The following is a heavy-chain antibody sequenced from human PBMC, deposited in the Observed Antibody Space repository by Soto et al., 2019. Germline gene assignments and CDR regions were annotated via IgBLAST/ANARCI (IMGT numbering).Heavy chain of an antibody. CDR1: GLTFSNAW. J-gene: IGHJ4*02. V-gene: IGHV3-15*01. D-gene: IGHD6-19*01. Sequence: LRLSCAASGLTFSNAWMSWVRQAPGKGLEWVGRIKSKTDGGTTDYAAPVKGRFTISRDDSKNTLYLQMNSLKTEDTAVYYCTTASDRIAVAGTIYWGQGTLVTVSS. CDR3: TTASDRIAVAGTIY. CDR2: IKSKTDGGTT.